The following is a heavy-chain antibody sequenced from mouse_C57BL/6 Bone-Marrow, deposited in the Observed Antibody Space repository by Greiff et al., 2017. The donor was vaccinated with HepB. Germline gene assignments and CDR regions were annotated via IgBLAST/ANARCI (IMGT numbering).Heavy chain of an antibody. CDR1: GFTFSSYA. V-gene: IGHV5-9-1*02. CDR3: TRDRHYYGSSYWYFDV. J-gene: IGHJ1*03. CDR2: ISSGGDYI. Sequence: DVKLQESGEGLVKPGGSLKLSCAASGFTFSSYAMSWVRQTPEKRLEWVAYISSGGDYIYYADTVKGRFTISRDNARNTLYLQMSSLKSEDTAMYYCTRDRHYYGSSYWYFDVWGTGTTVTVSS. D-gene: IGHD1-1*01.